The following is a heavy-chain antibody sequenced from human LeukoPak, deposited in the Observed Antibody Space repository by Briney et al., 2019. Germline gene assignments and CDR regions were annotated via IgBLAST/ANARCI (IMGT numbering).Heavy chain of an antibody. J-gene: IGHJ4*02. V-gene: IGHV3-74*01. D-gene: IGHD4-17*01. CDR1: GFTFSSYW. CDR3: ARAILTPGGATVTRYFDY. Sequence: GGSLRLSCAASGFTFSSYWMHWVRQAPGRGLVWVSRIKSDGSNTNYADSVKGRFTISRDNAKNTLYLQMNSLRAEDTAVYYCARAILTPGGATVTRYFDYWGQGTLVTVSS. CDR2: IKSDGSNT.